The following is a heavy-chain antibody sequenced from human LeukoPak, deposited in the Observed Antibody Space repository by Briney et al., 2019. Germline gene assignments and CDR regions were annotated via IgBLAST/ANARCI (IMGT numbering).Heavy chain of an antibody. Sequence: GGSLRLSCAASGFTFRRYTMHWVRQAPGKGLEWVSFISWDGGTTSYADSVKGRFTISRDNSRKSVYLQGNSLRPEDTALYHCVNERDGHKDGFDYWGQGTLVTVSS. J-gene: IGHJ4*02. CDR1: GFTFRRYT. D-gene: IGHD5-24*01. CDR2: ISWDGGTT. CDR3: VNERDGHKDGFDY. V-gene: IGHV3-43*01.